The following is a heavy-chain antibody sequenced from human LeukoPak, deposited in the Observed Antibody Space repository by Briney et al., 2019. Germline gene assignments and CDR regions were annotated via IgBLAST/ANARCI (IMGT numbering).Heavy chain of an antibody. D-gene: IGHD2-15*01. Sequence: GGSLRLSCAASGFTVSSNYMSWVRQAPGKGLEWVSVIYSGGNTYYADSVKGRFTISRDNSKNTLYLQMDSLRAEDTAVYYCARDGGDYYYYYMDVWGKGTTVTVSS. CDR3: ARDGGDYYYYYMDV. CDR1: GFTVSSNY. V-gene: IGHV3-66*01. J-gene: IGHJ6*03. CDR2: IYSGGNT.